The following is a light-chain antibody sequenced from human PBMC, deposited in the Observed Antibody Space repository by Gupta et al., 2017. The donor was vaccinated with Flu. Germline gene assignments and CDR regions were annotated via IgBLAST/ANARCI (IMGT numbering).Light chain of an antibody. CDR2: DAS. J-gene: IGKJ4*01. CDR3: QERSNWPSVT. CDR1: QSIRSF. V-gene: IGKV3-11*01. Sequence: DIVLTQSPATLSLSPGERATLSCRASQSIRSFLAWYQHKPGQAPRLLIYDASNRATAIPARFSGSGSGTDFTLTISSLEPEDFAIYFCQERSNWPSVTFGGGTKVEVK.